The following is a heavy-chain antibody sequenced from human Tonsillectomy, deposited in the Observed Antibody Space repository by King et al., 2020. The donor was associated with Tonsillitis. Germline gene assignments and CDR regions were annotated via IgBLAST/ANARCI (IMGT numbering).Heavy chain of an antibody. CDR2: ISAYNGNT. J-gene: IGHJ6*02. D-gene: IGHD6-19*01. CDR1: GYTFTSYG. Sequence: QLVQSGAEVKKPGASVKVSCKASGYTFTSYGISWVRQAPGQGLEWMGWISAYNGNTNYAQKFQGRVTITTTTSTTTAYMELRSLRSDEPAVYYCASEGWYGAYYYGMDVWGQGTTVTVSS. V-gene: IGHV1-18*04. CDR3: ASEGWYGAYYYGMDV.